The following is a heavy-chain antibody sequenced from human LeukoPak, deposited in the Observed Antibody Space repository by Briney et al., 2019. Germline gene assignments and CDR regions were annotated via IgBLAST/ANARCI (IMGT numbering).Heavy chain of an antibody. V-gene: IGHV4-59*01. CDR2: IYYSGNT. J-gene: IGHJ2*01. Sequence: SETLSLTCTVSGGSISSYYWSWIRQPPGKGLVWIGYIYYSGNTNYNPSLKSRVSISIDTSKNQFSLQLSSVTAADTAVYYCARDRDSSGLRDFDLWGRGTLVTVSA. CDR3: ARDRDSSGLRDFDL. CDR1: GGSISSYY. D-gene: IGHD3-22*01.